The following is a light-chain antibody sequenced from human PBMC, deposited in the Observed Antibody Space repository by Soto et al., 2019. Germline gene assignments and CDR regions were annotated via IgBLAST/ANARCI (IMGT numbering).Light chain of an antibody. J-gene: IGKJ1*01. Sequence: DIQMTQPPSTLSASVGDRVTITCRASETISTWLAWYQQKPGKAPNLLIYKASTLGSGVPSRFIGSGSGTEFTLTIRGLQADDFATYYCQQYKTYPGTFGPGTKVEIK. CDR3: QQYKTYPGT. CDR1: ETISTW. CDR2: KAS. V-gene: IGKV1-5*03.